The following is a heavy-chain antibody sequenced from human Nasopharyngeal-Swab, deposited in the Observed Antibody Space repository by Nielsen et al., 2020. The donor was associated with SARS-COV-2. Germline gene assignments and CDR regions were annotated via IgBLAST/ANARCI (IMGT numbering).Heavy chain of an antibody. J-gene: IGHJ6*02. CDR2: ISASDYTT. Sequence: GESLKISCAASGFTFRSYAISWVRQAPGKGLEWVSVISASDYTTYYADSVKGRFTISGDNSKNTVNLQMNSLRAEDTAIYYCAKDRDSGDDSDDYYHYYGMDVWGQGTTVTVFS. D-gene: IGHD5-12*01. CDR3: AKDRDSGDDSDDYYHYYGMDV. CDR1: GFTFRSYA. V-gene: IGHV3-23*01.